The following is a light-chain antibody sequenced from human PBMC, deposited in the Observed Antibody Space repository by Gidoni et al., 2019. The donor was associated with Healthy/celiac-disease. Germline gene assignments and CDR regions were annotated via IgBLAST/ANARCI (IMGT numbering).Light chain of an antibody. Sequence: EIAITQSPATLSVSPGERATLSCRASQSVSSNLAWYQQKPGQAPRLLIYGASTRATGIPARFSGSGSGTEFTLTISSLQSEDFAVYYCQQYNNWPGTFGQGTKLEIK. CDR2: GAS. CDR1: QSVSSN. CDR3: QQYNNWPGT. J-gene: IGKJ2*02. V-gene: IGKV3-15*01.